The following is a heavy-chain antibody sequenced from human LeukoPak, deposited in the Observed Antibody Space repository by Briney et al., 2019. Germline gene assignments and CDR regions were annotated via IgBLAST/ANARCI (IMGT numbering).Heavy chain of an antibody. J-gene: IGHJ4*02. CDR3: AVKNY. V-gene: IGHV4-34*01. CDR2: INHSGST. CDR1: GGSFTSYY. Sequence: SETLSLTCAVYGGSFTSYYWSWIRQPPGKGLEWIGEINHSGSTYSNPSLKSRVTISIDTSKNQFSLNLRSVTAADTAVYYCAVKNYWGQGTLVTVSS.